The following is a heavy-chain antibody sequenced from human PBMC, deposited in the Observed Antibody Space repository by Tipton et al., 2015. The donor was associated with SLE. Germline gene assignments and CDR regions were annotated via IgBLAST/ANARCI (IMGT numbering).Heavy chain of an antibody. CDR1: GGSFSAYY. CDR2: ITHSGST. D-gene: IGHD5-12*01. V-gene: IGHV4-34*01. J-gene: IGHJ4*02. CDR3: ARAQDYGGYGD. Sequence: LRLSCAVYGGSFSAYYWSWIRQPPGQGLEWIGEITHSGSTNYNPSLKSRVTISVDTSKNQFSLKLSSVTAADTAVYYCARAQDYGGYGDWGQGTLVTVSS.